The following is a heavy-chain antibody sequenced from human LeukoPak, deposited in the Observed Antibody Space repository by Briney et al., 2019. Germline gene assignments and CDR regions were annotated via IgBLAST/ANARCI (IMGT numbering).Heavy chain of an antibody. V-gene: IGHV1-46*04. CDR2: ISPSGDYT. Sequence: ASVKVSCRASGYTFTGYYMHWVRQAPGQGLEWMGIISPSGDYTRYAQKLQGRVSMTLDTSTSSVYMQLNSLESEDTAMYYCARDNSGWSVDYWGQGTLVTVTS. CDR1: GYTFTGYY. J-gene: IGHJ4*02. D-gene: IGHD6-19*01. CDR3: ARDNSGWSVDY.